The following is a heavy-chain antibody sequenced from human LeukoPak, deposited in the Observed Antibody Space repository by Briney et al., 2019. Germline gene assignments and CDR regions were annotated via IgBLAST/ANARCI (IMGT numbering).Heavy chain of an antibody. J-gene: IGHJ4*02. D-gene: IGHD3-16*01. CDR3: AKNPHHDDDADEGFDY. V-gene: IGHV4-39*07. Sequence: PSETLSLTCTVSGGSFRSSLYYWGWIRQPPGKGLEWIGQISYTGNTYYNPSLKSRVIISVDTSKNQFSLNLSSVTAADTAIYYCAKNPHHDDDADEGFDYWGQRTLVTVSS. CDR2: ISYTGNT. CDR1: GGSFRSSLYY.